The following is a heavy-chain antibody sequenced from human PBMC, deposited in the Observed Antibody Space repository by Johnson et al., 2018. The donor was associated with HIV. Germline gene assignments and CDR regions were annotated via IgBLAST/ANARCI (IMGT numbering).Heavy chain of an antibody. Sequence: VQLVESGGGLVKPGGSLRLSCAASGFTFSNAWMSWVRQAPGKGLEWVGRIKSKTDGGTTDYAAPVKGRFTISRDDSKNTLYLQMNSLKTEDTAVYYCTTEAPTLLRAFDSWGQGTMVTVSS. CDR2: IKSKTDGGTT. V-gene: IGHV3-15*01. CDR3: TTEAPTLLRAFDS. CDR1: GFTFSNAW. J-gene: IGHJ3*02.